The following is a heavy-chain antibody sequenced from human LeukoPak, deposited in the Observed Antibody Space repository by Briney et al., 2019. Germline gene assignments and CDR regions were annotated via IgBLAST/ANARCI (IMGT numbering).Heavy chain of an antibody. V-gene: IGHV3-21*04. CDR3: AKGGSLTTVTHFDY. D-gene: IGHD4-17*01. CDR2: ISNSSPNI. CDR1: GFTFISYS. Sequence: GGSLRLSCAASGFTFISYSMNWVRQAPGKGLEWVSSISNSSPNIYYADSVKGRFTISRDNSKNTLYLQMNSLRAEDTAVYYCAKGGSLTTVTHFDYWGQGTLVTVSS. J-gene: IGHJ4*02.